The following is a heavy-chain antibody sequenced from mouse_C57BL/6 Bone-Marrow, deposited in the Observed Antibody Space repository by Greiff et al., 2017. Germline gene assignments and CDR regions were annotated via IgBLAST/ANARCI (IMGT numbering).Heavy chain of an antibody. CDR1: GFTFSDYG. CDR3: ARQRWDCYAMDY. D-gene: IGHD4-1*01. CDR2: ISNLAYSI. Sequence: EVKLVESGGGLVQPGGSLKLSCAASGFTFSDYGMAWVRQAPRKGPAWVAFISNLAYSIYYADTVTGRFTISRENAKNTLYLEMSSLRSEDTAMYYCARQRWDCYAMDYWGQGTSVTVSS. V-gene: IGHV5-15*01. J-gene: IGHJ4*01.